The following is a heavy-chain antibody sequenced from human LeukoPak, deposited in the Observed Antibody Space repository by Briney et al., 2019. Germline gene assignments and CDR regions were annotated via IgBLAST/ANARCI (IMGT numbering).Heavy chain of an antibody. D-gene: IGHD1-1*01. CDR2: IYHSGST. Sequence: SETLSLTCTVSGGSISSYYWSWIRQPPGKGLEWIGYIYHSGSTYYNPSLKSRVTISVDRSKNQFSLKLSSVTAADTAVYYCARDRLERGGYYFDYWGQGTLVTVSS. V-gene: IGHV4-59*12. CDR3: ARDRLERGGYYFDY. J-gene: IGHJ4*02. CDR1: GGSISSYY.